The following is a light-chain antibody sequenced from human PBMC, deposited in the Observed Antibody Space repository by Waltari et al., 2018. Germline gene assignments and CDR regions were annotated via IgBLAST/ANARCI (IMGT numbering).Light chain of an antibody. CDR3: SSYTSTDTWV. CDR2: AVS. V-gene: IGLV2-14*03. Sequence: QSALTQPASVSGSPGQSITISCTGTSSDIGTCNYVPWYQQHPGKAPKLMIYAVSNRPSGVSNRFSASKSGNTASLTISGLQAEDEADYYCSSYTSTDTWVFGGGTKLTVL. CDR1: SSDIGTCNY. J-gene: IGLJ3*02.